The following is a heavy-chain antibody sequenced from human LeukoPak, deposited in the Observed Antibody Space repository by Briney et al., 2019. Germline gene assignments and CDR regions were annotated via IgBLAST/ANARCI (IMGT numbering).Heavy chain of an antibody. CDR1: GYTFTGYY. V-gene: IGHV1-18*04. D-gene: IGHD3-9*01. CDR2: ISAYNGNT. J-gene: IGHJ3*02. Sequence: ASVKVSCKASGYTFTGYYMHWVRQAPGQGLEWMGWISAYNGNTNYAQKLQGRVTMTTDTSTSTTYMELRSLRSDDTAVYYCARVHVLRYFDWLSSYDAFDTWGQGTMVTVSS. CDR3: ARVHVLRYFDWLSSYDAFDT.